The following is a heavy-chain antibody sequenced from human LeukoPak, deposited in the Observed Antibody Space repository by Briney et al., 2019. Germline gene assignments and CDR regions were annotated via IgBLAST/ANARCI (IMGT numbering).Heavy chain of an antibody. D-gene: IGHD2-15*01. V-gene: IGHV3-48*03. Sequence: QPGGSLRLSCAASGFTFSSYEMNWVRQAPGKGLEWVSYISSSGSTIYYADSVKGRFTISRDNAKNSLYLQMNSLRAEDTAVYYCARVDYCSGGSCYSDAFDIWGQGTMVTVSS. CDR1: GFTFSSYE. CDR2: ISSSGSTI. J-gene: IGHJ3*02. CDR3: ARVDYCSGGSCYSDAFDI.